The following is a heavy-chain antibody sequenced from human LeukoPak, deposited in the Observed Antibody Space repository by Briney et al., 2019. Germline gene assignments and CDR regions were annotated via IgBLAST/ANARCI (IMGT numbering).Heavy chain of an antibody. CDR1: GFTFSSYS. V-gene: IGHV3-21*01. D-gene: IGHD3-3*01. J-gene: IGHJ6*04. Sequence: PGGSLRLSCAASGFTFSSYSMNWVRQAPGKGPEWVSCMSSVSGSIWYGDSVKGRFTISRDNAKNSLYLQMNSLRAEDTAVYYCARGSIFGPVDVWGKGTTVTVSS. CDR2: MSSVSGSI. CDR3: ARGSIFGPVDV.